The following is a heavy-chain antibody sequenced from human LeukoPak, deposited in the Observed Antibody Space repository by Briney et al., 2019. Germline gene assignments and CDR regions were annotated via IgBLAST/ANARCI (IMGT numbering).Heavy chain of an antibody. J-gene: IGHJ2*01. Sequence: GGSLRLSCAASGFXFDDYGMTWVRQAPGKGLEWVSAINWNGGSTGYADSVKGRFTISRDNAKNSLYLQMNSLRAEDTALYYCARNLSYYYDSSGYYRGDWYFDLWGRGTLVTVSS. CDR1: GFXFDDYG. CDR2: INWNGGST. V-gene: IGHV3-20*04. D-gene: IGHD3-22*01. CDR3: ARNLSYYYDSSGYYRGDWYFDL.